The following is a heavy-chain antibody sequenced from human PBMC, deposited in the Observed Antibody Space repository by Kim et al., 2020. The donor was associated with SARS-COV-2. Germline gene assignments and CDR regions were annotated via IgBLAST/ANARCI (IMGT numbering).Heavy chain of an antibody. D-gene: IGHD6-19*01. CDR1: GGTFSSYA. V-gene: IGHV1-69*13. CDR3: ARDTYSSGWHDAFDI. Sequence: SVKVSCKASGGTFSSYAISWVRQAPGQGLEWMGGIIPIFGTANYAQKFQGRVTITADESTSTAYMELSSLRSEDTAVYYCARDTYSSGWHDAFDIWGQGTMVTVSS. CDR2: IIPIFGTA. J-gene: IGHJ3*02.